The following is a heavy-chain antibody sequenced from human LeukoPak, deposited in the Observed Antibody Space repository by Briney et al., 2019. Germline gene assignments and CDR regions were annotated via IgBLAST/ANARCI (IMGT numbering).Heavy chain of an antibody. V-gene: IGHV1-24*01. CDR3: ATGPRIPMVYAIPNRGVGCFDY. CDR2: FDPEDGET. D-gene: IGHD2-8*01. CDR1: GYTLTELS. J-gene: IGHJ4*02. Sequence: ASVKVSCKVSGYTLTELSMHWVRQAPGKGREWMGGFDPEDGETIYAQKLQGRVTMTEDTSTDTAYMELSSLRPEDTAVYYCATGPRIPMVYAIPNRGVGCFDYWGQGTLVTVSS.